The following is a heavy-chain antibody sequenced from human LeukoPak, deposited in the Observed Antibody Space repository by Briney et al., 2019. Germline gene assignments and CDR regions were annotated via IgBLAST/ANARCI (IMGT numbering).Heavy chain of an antibody. CDR2: IYHSGST. D-gene: IGHD5-24*01. V-gene: IGHV4-30-2*01. Sequence: SETLSLTCTVSGGSISSGGYYWSWIRQPPGKGLEWIGYIYHSGSTYYNPSLKSRVTISVDRSKNQFSLKLSSVTAADTAVYYCARGVEMSTIKDYFDYWGQGTLVTVSS. J-gene: IGHJ4*02. CDR3: ARGVEMSTIKDYFDY. CDR1: GGSISSGGYY.